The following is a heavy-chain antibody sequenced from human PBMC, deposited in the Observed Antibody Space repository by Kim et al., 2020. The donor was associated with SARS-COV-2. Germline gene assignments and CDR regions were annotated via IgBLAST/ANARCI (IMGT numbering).Heavy chain of an antibody. D-gene: IGHD2-21*02. CDR1: GFTFGDHY. Sequence: GGSLRLSCAASGFTFGDHYMDWVRQAQGKGLEWVGRSRNKVNSYSTEYAASVKGRFIISRDDSKNSLYLQMSSLQTEDTAVYYCTRVYTARGNYGMDVWGQGTTVTVSS. CDR3: TRVYTARGNYGMDV. V-gene: IGHV3-72*01. J-gene: IGHJ6*02. CDR2: SRNKVNSYST.